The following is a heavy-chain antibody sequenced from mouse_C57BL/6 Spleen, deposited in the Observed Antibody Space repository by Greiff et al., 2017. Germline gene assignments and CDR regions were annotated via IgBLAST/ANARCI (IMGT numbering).Heavy chain of an antibody. J-gene: IGHJ4*01. CDR1: GFTFTDYY. Sequence: EVKLMESGGGLVQPGGSLSLSCAASGFTFTDYYMSWVRQPPGKALEWLGFIRNKANGYTTEYSASVKGRFTISRDNSQSILYLQMNALKAEDSATYYCARSLITTVVANYAMDYWGQGTSVTVSS. CDR3: ARSLITTVVANYAMDY. V-gene: IGHV7-3*01. D-gene: IGHD1-1*01. CDR2: IRNKANGYTT.